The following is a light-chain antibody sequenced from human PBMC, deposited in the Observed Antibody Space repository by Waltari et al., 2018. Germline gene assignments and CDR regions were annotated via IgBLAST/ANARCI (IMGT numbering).Light chain of an antibody. Sequence: QSALTQPVSVSGSPGQSITISCTGTSSDVGNYHLVSWYQQHPGKAPKLMISAGSKRPSGVSNRFSGSKSGNTASLTISGLQAEDEADYYCCSYAGSSTYVFGTGTKVTVL. CDR2: AGS. CDR1: SSDVGNYHL. V-gene: IGLV2-23*01. CDR3: CSYAGSSTYV. J-gene: IGLJ1*01.